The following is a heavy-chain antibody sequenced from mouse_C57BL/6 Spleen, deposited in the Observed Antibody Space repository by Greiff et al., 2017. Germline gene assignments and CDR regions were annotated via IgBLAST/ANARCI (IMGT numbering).Heavy chain of an antibody. CDR3: TRPCPSWFAY. J-gene: IGHJ3*01. CDR2: IDPETGGT. V-gene: IGHV1-15*01. Sequence: QVQLQQSGAELVRPGASVTLSCKASGYTFTDYEMHWVKQTPVHGLEWIGAIDPETGGTAYNQKFKGKAILTADKSSSTAYMELRSLTSEDSAVYYCTRPCPSWFAYWGQGTLVTVSA. CDR1: GYTFTDYE.